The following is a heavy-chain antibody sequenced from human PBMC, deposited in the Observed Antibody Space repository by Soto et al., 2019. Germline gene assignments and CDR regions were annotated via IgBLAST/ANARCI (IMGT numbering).Heavy chain of an antibody. D-gene: IGHD1-1*01. J-gene: IGHJ4*01. Sequence: SETLSLTCTASGVSVSTDVDYWGWVRQPPGKGLEWIGYIYYDGSTYYNPSLTSPVDISMDSSQNQFSLKLDSVTGADTAIYYCVRGTHCTTTSTCYRYFDFWGRGTLVTVS. V-gene: IGHV4-30-4*01. CDR3: VRGTHCTTTSTCYRYFDF. CDR1: GVSVSTDVDY. CDR2: IYYDGST.